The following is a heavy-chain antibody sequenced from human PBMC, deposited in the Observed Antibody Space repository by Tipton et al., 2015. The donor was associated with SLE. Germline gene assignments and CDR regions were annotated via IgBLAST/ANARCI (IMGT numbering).Heavy chain of an antibody. Sequence: TLSLTCTVSGGSISSHYWSWIRQPPGKGLEWIGYIYYSGSTSYNPSLKSRVTISVDTSKNQFSLKLSSVTAADTAVYYCAREERIAAAGRLYYYYAMDVWGQGTTVTVSS. D-gene: IGHD6-13*01. CDR3: AREERIAAAGRLYYYYAMDV. J-gene: IGHJ6*02. CDR1: GGSISSHY. CDR2: IYYSGST. V-gene: IGHV4-59*11.